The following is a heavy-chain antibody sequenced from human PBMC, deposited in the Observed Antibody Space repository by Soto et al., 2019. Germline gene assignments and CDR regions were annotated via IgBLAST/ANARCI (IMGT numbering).Heavy chain of an antibody. CDR3: ARGGGRCSSTSCYTNPPFYYGMDV. J-gene: IGHJ6*02. D-gene: IGHD2-2*01. CDR1: GGSIDRSSYY. V-gene: IGHV4-39*01. Sequence: SETLSLTCTVSGGSIDRSSYYWAWIRQPPGKGLEWIGGRYNSGTTIYNPSLESRLTISVDASKNQLSLKVTSVIAADTAVYYCARGGGRCSSTSCYTNPPFYYGMDVWGQGTTVTV. CDR2: RYNSGTT.